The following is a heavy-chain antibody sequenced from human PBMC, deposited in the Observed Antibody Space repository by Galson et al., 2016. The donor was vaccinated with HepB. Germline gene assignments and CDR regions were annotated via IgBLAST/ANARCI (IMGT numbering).Heavy chain of an antibody. CDR2: IYYGGTT. CDR1: GGSISSSSLY. V-gene: IGHV4-39*07. D-gene: IGHD3-22*01. Sequence: SETLSITCSVSGGSISSSSLYWAWIRQSPGKGLEWIGTIYYGGTTYYNPSLNSRVTISLDMSKNQFSLDLNSVTAADTAVFYCARDGTFDYDTSGSGYDYWGQGILVTVSS. CDR3: ARDGTFDYDTSGSGYDY. J-gene: IGHJ4*02.